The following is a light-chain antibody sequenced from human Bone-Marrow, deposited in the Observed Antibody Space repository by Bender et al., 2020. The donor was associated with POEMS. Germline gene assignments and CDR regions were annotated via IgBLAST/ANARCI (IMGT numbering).Light chain of an antibody. Sequence: QSVLTQPPSASGTPGQRVTISCSGSSSNIGSNSVNWYQQLPGSAPKLLIYFVNQRPSGVPDRFSGSKSGTSATLAISGLQSEDEASYYCAAWDDSLNGVLFGGGTKLTVL. CDR1: SSNIGSNS. V-gene: IGLV1-44*01. CDR3: AAWDDSLNGVL. J-gene: IGLJ2*01. CDR2: FVN.